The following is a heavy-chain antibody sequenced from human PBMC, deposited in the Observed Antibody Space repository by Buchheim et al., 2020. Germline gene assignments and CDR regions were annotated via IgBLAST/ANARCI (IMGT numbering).Heavy chain of an antibody. V-gene: IGHV3-7*01. Sequence: EVQLVDSGGGLVQPGGSLRLSCAASGFTFSDYWMRWVRQAPGKGLEWVANIKQDGSETYYADSVKGRFTISRDNAKNPLYLQMNSLRAEDTAVYDCARDKNCHRFYYYGMDVWGQGTT. D-gene: IGHD1-1*01. J-gene: IGHJ6*02. CDR3: ARDKNCHRFYYYGMDV. CDR2: IKQDGSET. CDR1: GFTFSDYW.